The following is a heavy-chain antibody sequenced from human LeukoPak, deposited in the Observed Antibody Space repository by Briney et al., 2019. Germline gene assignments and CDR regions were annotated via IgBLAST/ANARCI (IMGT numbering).Heavy chain of an antibody. CDR3: ARSVEMATIEDY. J-gene: IGHJ4*02. Sequence: GGSLRLSCAASGFTFSSYSMNWVRQAPGKGLEWVAVISYDGSNKYYADSVKGRFTISRDNSKNTLYLQMNSLRAEDTAVYYCARSVEMATIEDYWGQGTLVTVSS. V-gene: IGHV3-30*03. CDR2: ISYDGSNK. D-gene: IGHD5-12*01. CDR1: GFTFSSYS.